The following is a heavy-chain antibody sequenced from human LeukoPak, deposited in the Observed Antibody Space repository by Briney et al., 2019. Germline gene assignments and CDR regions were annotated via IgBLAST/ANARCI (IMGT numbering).Heavy chain of an antibody. CDR3: AKDPYYYDSSGYLPDY. CDR2: ISGSGGST. J-gene: IGHJ4*02. CDR1: GFTFSSYG. D-gene: IGHD3-22*01. Sequence: GGSLRLSCAASGFTFSSYGMSWVRQAPGKGLEWVSAISGSGGSTYYADSVKGRFTISRDNSKNTLYLQMNSLRAEDTAVYYCAKDPYYYDSSGYLPDYWGQGTLVTVSS. V-gene: IGHV3-23*01.